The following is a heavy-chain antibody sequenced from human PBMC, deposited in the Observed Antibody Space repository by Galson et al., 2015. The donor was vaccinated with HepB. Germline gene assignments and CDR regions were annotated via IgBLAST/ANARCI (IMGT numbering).Heavy chain of an antibody. V-gene: IGHV3-21*01. CDR2: ISDSNTYI. Sequence: SLRLSCAASGFNFKIYGMNWVRQAPGKGLEWVASISDSNTYIFYADSVKGRFTISRDDAKNSVFLLMNTLGVEDTALYYCARDLKSGNSSQIDVWGQGTLVTVFS. J-gene: IGHJ4*02. D-gene: IGHD6-6*01. CDR1: GFNFKIYG. CDR3: ARDLKSGNSSQIDV.